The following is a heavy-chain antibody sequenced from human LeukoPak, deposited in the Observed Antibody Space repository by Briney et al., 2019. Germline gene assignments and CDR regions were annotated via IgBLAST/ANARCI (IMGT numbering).Heavy chain of an antibody. D-gene: IGHD3-22*01. CDR3: ARGHYDSSGQSDY. Sequence: GGSLRLSCAASGFTFSTYSMNWVRQAPGKGLEWVSSISTSSNYMYYADSVKGRFTISRDNAKNSLYLQMNSLRVEDTAVYYCARGHYDSSGQSDYWGQGTLVTVSS. J-gene: IGHJ4*02. V-gene: IGHV3-21*01. CDR1: GFTFSTYS. CDR2: ISTSSNYM.